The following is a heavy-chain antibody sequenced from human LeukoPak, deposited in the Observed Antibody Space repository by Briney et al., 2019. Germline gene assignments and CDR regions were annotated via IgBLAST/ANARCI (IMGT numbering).Heavy chain of an antibody. J-gene: IGHJ5*02. Sequence: AGGSLRLSCAASGFTFSSYAMHWVRQAPGKGLEWVAVISYDGSNKYYADSVKGRFTISRDNSKNTLYLQMNSLRAEDTAVYYCAKDQVEDGSGSSNWFDPWGQGTLVTVSS. CDR3: AKDQVEDGSGSSNWFDP. D-gene: IGHD3-10*01. V-gene: IGHV3-30*04. CDR1: GFTFSSYA. CDR2: ISYDGSNK.